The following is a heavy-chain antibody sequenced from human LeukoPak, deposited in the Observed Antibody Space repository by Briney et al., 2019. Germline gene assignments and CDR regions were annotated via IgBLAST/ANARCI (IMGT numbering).Heavy chain of an antibody. D-gene: IGHD4-17*01. CDR3: ARGGYGDHFDY. CDR1: GGSISSYY. CDR2: IYYSGST. V-gene: IGHV4-59*01. Sequence: SETLSLTCTVSGGSISSYYWSWIRQPPGKGLEWIGYIYYSGSTNYNPSPKSRVTISVDTSKNQFSLKLSSVTAADTAVYYCARGGYGDHFDYWSQGTLVTVSS. J-gene: IGHJ4*02.